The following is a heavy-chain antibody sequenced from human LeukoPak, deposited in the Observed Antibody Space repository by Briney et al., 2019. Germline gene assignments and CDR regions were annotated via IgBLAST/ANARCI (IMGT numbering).Heavy chain of an antibody. Sequence: GGSLRLSCAASGFTFSSYGMHWVRQAPGKGLEWVAVIWYDGSNKYYADSVKGRFTISRDNSKNTLYLQMNSLRAEDTAVYYCARVFPYNWNNPLDYWGQGTLVTVSS. J-gene: IGHJ4*02. D-gene: IGHD1/OR15-1a*01. V-gene: IGHV3-30*19. CDR2: IWYDGSNK. CDR1: GFTFSSYG. CDR3: ARVFPYNWNNPLDY.